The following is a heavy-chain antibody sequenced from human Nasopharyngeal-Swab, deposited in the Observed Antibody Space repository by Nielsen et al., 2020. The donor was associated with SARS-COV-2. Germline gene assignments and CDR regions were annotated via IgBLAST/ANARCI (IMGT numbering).Heavy chain of an antibody. J-gene: IGHJ6*02. CDR1: GFSFSSYA. CDR2: ISYDGSNA. Sequence: GGSLRLSCAASGFSFSSYAMHWVRQAPGKGQEWVAVISYDGSNAHYADSVKGRFTISRDNPKNTLYLQMNSLRAEDTAVYYCARDQAGEGDTAQYGMDVWGQGTTVTVSS. D-gene: IGHD5-18*01. V-gene: IGHV3-30*04. CDR3: ARDQAGEGDTAQYGMDV.